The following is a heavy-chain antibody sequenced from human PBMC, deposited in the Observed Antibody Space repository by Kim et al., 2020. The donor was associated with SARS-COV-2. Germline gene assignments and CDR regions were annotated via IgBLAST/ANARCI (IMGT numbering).Heavy chain of an antibody. Sequence: SETLSLTCTVSGGSISSGSYYWGWIRQPPGKGLEWIGSISYSGSTYYNPSLKSRVTISVDTSKNQFSLKLSSVTAADTAVYYCARHREVESPYDAFDIWGQGTMVTVSS. D-gene: IGHD3-3*01. CDR2: ISYSGST. V-gene: IGHV4-39*01. CDR3: ARHREVESPYDAFDI. J-gene: IGHJ3*02. CDR1: GGSISSGSYY.